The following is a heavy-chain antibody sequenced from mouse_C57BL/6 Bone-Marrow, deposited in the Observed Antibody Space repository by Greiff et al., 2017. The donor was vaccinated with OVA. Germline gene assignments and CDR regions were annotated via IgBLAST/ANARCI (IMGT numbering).Heavy chain of an antibody. Sequence: QVQLQQPGAELVKPGASVKLSCKASGYTFTSYWMQWVKQRPGQGLEWIGEIDPSDSYTNYNQKFKGKATLTVDTSSSTAYMQLSSLTSEDSAVYYCASRTAQATDYAMDYWGQGTSVTVSS. V-gene: IGHV1-50*01. J-gene: IGHJ4*01. CDR2: IDPSDSYT. CDR1: GYTFTSYW. CDR3: ASRTAQATDYAMDY. D-gene: IGHD3-2*02.